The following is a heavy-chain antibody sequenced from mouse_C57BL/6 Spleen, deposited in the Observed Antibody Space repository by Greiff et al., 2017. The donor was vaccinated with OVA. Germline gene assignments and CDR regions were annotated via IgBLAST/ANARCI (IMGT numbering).Heavy chain of an antibody. D-gene: IGHD2-3*01. V-gene: IGHV2-9*01. J-gene: IGHJ3*01. CDR2: IWGGGST. Sequence: VMLVESGPGLVAPSQCLSITCTVSGFSLTSYGVDWVRQPPGKGLEWLGVIWGGGSTNYNSALMSRLSISKDNTKSQIFLKMNSLQTDYTAMYYCAKHEMVTPFAYWGQGTLVTVSA. CDR1: GFSLTSYG. CDR3: AKHEMVTPFAY.